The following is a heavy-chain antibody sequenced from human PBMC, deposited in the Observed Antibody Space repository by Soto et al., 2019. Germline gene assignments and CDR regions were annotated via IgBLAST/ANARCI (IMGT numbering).Heavy chain of an antibody. CDR1: GFTFSYYW. Sequence: EVQLVESGGGLVQPGESLRLSCAASGFTFSYYWMHWVRQAPGKGLVWVSRIHSDGSSTTYADTVKGRFTISRDNARNTLYLQVNSRRAEDTAVYYCARGDRGAFDLWGKGTVVTVSS. CDR2: IHSDGSST. V-gene: IGHV3-74*01. J-gene: IGHJ3*01. CDR3: ARGDRGAFDL. D-gene: IGHD1-26*01.